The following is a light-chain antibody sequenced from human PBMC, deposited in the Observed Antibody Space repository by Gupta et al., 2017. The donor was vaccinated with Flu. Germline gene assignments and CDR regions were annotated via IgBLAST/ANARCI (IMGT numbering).Light chain of an antibody. J-gene: IGLJ2*01. V-gene: IGLV2-23*01. Sequence: QSALTQPAPVSGSPGQSITISCTGTSSDLGGYNLVSWYQQHPGKAPKLMIYEGTKRPSGVSNRFSGSKSGNTASLTISGLQTEDEAAYYCCSYAGSDTSALFGGGTKLTVL. CDR3: CSYAGSDTSAL. CDR2: EGT. CDR1: SSDLGGYNL.